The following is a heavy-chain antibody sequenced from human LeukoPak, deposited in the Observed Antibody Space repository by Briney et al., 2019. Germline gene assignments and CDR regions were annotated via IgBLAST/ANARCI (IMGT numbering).Heavy chain of an antibody. D-gene: IGHD3-16*01. CDR1: GDSISSGSYY. CDR2: IYTSGNT. Sequence: ASETLSLTCTVSGDSISSGSYYWSWIRQPAGKGLEWIGRIYTSGNTNYNPSLKSRVTISVDTSKNQFSLKLSSVTAADTAVYYCATPGEGSDAFDIWGQGTMVTVSS. V-gene: IGHV4-61*02. CDR3: ATPGEGSDAFDI. J-gene: IGHJ3*02.